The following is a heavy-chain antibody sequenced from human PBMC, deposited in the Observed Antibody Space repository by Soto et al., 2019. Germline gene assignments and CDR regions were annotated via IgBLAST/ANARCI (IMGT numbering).Heavy chain of an antibody. CDR3: AKQAPIWFGELCFDY. V-gene: IGHV3-23*01. CDR2: ISGSGGST. Sequence: PGESLKISCAASGFTFSSYAMSWVRQAPGKGLEWVSAISGSGGSTYYADSVKGRFTISRDNSKNTLYLQMNSLRAEDTAVYYCAKQAPIWFGELCFDYWGQGTLVTVSS. CDR1: GFTFSSYA. J-gene: IGHJ4*02. D-gene: IGHD3-10*01.